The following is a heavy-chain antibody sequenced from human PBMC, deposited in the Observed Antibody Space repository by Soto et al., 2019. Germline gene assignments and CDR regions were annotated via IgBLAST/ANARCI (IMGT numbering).Heavy chain of an antibody. CDR3: AKIMVQGVLVDALDV. J-gene: IGHJ6*02. CDR2: ISFNGGVI. CDR1: GFVFRNLT. Sequence: ESVGGVVQPGGSLRLSCAASGFVFRNLTMNWVRQGPGKGLEYVAIISFNGGVIFDADSVRGRFTISRDNAKNILYLDMTNLRPEDSGVYYCAKIMVQGVLVDALDVWGRGTTVTVS. D-gene: IGHD3-10*01. V-gene: IGHV3-23*01.